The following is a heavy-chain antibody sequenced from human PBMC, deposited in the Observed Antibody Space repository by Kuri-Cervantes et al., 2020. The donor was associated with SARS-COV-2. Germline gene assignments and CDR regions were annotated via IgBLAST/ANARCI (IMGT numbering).Heavy chain of an antibody. CDR2: ISSSGSTI. CDR3: ARDGAYYDFWSGYFAHDAFDI. J-gene: IGHJ3*02. V-gene: IGHV3-48*03. CDR1: GFTFSSYE. D-gene: IGHD3-3*01. Sequence: GESLKISCAASGFTFSSYEMNWVRQAPGKGLEWVSYISSSGSTIYYADSVKGRFTISRDNAKNSLYLQMNSLRAEDTAVYYCARDGAYYDFWSGYFAHDAFDIWGQGTMVTVSS.